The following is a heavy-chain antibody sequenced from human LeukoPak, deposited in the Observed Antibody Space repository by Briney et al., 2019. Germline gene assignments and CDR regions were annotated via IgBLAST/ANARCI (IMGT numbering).Heavy chain of an antibody. D-gene: IGHD3-9*01. Sequence: SQTLSLTCTVSGGSISSGGYYWSWIRPHPGKGLEWIGYIYYSGSTYYNPSLKSRVTISVDTSKNQFSLKLSSVTAADTAVYYCAREQLDILTGYSPKHFDYWGQGTLVTVSS. CDR3: AREQLDILTGYSPKHFDY. CDR1: GGSISSGGYY. V-gene: IGHV4-31*03. J-gene: IGHJ4*02. CDR2: IYYSGST.